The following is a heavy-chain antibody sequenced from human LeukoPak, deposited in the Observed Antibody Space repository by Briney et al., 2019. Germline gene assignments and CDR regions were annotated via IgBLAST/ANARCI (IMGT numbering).Heavy chain of an antibody. D-gene: IGHD1-1*01. Sequence: GGSLRLSCAASGFTFTSYAMHWVRQAPGKGLEWVSSITSSGDGTFYTDSLSGRFTISRDNAKKVVFLQMKSLRRGDSALYFCAKGTDTTGRQNFGIWGQGTLVTVSS. CDR1: GFTFTSYA. J-gene: IGHJ1*01. CDR3: AKGTDTTGRQNFGI. CDR2: ITSSGDGT. V-gene: IGHV3-23*01.